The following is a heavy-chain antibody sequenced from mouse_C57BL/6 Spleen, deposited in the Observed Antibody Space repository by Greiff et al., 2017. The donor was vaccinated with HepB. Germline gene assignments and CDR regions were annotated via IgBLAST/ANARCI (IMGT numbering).Heavy chain of an antibody. D-gene: IGHD1-1*01. CDR3: ARGVTTVGFAY. CDR1: GFSLTSYG. V-gene: IGHV2-2*01. CDR2: IWSGGST. J-gene: IGHJ3*01. Sequence: VQLQQSGPGLVQPSQSLSITCTVSGFSLTSYGVHWVRQSPGKGLEWLGVIWSGGSTDYNAAFISRLSISKDNSKSQVFFKMNSLQADDTAIYYCARGVTTVGFAYWGQGTLVTVSA.